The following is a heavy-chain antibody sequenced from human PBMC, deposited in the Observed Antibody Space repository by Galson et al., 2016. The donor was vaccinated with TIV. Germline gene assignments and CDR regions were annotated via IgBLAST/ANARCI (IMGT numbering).Heavy chain of an antibody. V-gene: IGHV1-69*13. CDR2: ILPIFGAA. CDR1: GGTFNIYA. CDR3: ARPSSSCRGCSYYYYMDV. Sequence: SVKVSCKASGGTFNIYAISWVRQAPGQGLEWMGGILPIFGAATYAQKFQGGVTITADESTNTAYMELSSLKSDDTAMYYCARPSSSCRGCSYYYYMDVWGKGTTVTVSS. D-gene: IGHD6-19*01. J-gene: IGHJ6*03.